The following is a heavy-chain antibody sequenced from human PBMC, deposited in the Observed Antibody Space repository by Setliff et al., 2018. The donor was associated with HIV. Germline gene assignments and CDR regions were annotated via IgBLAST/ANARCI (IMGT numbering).Heavy chain of an antibody. D-gene: IGHD2-15*01. CDR3: ARDQSRYCRPTTCPFFFDY. CDR1: GCSFTDHY. Sequence: GAAVTVPCKPSGCSFTDHYIHWVRQAPGQGLEWVGWFNPRCGSTNYAQKFQGTVTMTRVTFFNTPYMEMSRLRSDDTAVYYCARDQSRYCRPTTCPFFFDYWGQGTLVTVSS. CDR2: FNPRCGST. J-gene: IGHJ4*02. V-gene: IGHV1-2*02.